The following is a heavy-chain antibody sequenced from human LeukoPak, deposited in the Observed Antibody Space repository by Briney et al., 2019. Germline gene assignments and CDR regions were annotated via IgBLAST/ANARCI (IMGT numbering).Heavy chain of an antibody. J-gene: IGHJ3*02. D-gene: IGHD4-23*01. Sequence: GGSVTLSCAASGFTFSSYSMNWVPQAPGKGLEWVSSFSSSSSYIYHAHSVKGRFTISRANAKNSLYLQMNSLRAEDTAVYYCARVGGGNSMARAFDIWGQGTMVTVSS. CDR1: GFTFSSYS. CDR2: FSSSSSYI. V-gene: IGHV3-21*01. CDR3: ARVGGGNSMARAFDI.